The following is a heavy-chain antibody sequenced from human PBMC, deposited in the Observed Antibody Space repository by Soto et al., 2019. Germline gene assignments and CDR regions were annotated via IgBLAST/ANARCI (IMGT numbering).Heavy chain of an antibody. CDR1: GFTVSSYG. CDR3: AREADILNWFDP. CDR2: ISHDGSNK. J-gene: IGHJ5*02. V-gene: IGHV3-30*03. Sequence: PGGSLRLSCAASGFTVSSYGMHWVRQAPGKGLEWVAGISHDGSNKYFADSVKGRFTISRDNSQNTLYLQMNSLRAEDTAVYYCAREADILNWFDPWGQGTLVTVSS. D-gene: IGHD3-9*01.